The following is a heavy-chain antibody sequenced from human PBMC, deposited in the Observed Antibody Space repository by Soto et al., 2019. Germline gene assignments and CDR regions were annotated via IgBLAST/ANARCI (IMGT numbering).Heavy chain of an antibody. V-gene: IGHV2-5*02. CDR3: AHSLFSGDYSNYNWFDP. D-gene: IGHD4-4*01. CDR2: IYWDDDK. Sequence: SGPTLVNPTQTLTLTCTFSGFSLSTSGVGVGWIRQPPGKALEWLALIYWDDDKRYSPSLKSRLTITKDTSKNQVVLTMTNMDPVDTATYYCAHSLFSGDYSNYNWFDPWGQGTLVTVSS. J-gene: IGHJ5*02. CDR1: GFSLSTSGVG.